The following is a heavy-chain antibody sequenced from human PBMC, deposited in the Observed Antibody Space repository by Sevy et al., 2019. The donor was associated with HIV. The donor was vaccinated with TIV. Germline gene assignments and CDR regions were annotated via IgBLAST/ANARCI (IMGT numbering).Heavy chain of an antibody. CDR2: INPNSGGT. D-gene: IGHD1-1*01. V-gene: IGHV1-2*02. Sequence: ASVKVSCKASGYTFTGYYMHWVRQAPGQGLEWMGWINPNSGGTNYAQKFQGRVTMTRDTYISPAYVEPGRLRSDDPAGYYCARGWSEADFDYWGQGTLVTVSS. CDR1: GYTFTGYY. CDR3: ARGWSEADFDY. J-gene: IGHJ4*02.